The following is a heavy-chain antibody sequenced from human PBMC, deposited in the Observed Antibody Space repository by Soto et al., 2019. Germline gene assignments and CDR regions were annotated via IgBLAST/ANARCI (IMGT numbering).Heavy chain of an antibody. CDR2: ISGSGGTT. CDR3: AKDPHDNALLVYATNWFDP. V-gene: IGHV3-23*01. D-gene: IGHD2-8*02. Sequence: GGSLRLSCAASGFTFFNFAMSWVRQAPGKGLEWVSGISGSGGTTYYADSVKGRFTISRDNSNNTLYLQMTSLRAEDTAVYFCAKDPHDNALLVYATNWFDPWGQGTLVTVSS. J-gene: IGHJ5*02. CDR1: GFTFFNFA.